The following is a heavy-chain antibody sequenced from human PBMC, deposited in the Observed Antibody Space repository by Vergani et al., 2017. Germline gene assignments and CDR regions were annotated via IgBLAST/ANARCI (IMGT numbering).Heavy chain of an antibody. CDR3: ARDLISGGSSN. Sequence: VQLQESGPGLVKPSGTLSITCAVSGGSISSSNWWSWVRQPPGKGLEWVANIKQDGSEKYYVDSVKGRFTISRDNAKNSLYLQMNSLRAEDTAVYYCARDLISGGSSNWGQGTLVTVSS. CDR1: GGSISSSNW. J-gene: IGHJ4*02. D-gene: IGHD1-26*01. CDR2: IKQDGSEK. V-gene: IGHV3-7*03.